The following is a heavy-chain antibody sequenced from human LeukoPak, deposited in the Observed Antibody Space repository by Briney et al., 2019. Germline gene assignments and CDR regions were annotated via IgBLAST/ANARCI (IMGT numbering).Heavy chain of an antibody. V-gene: IGHV3-30*18. D-gene: IGHD3-10*01. CDR2: ISYDGSNK. CDR3: AKGAELLWFGETSPFDP. Sequence: PGRCLRLSCAASGFTFSSYGMHWVRQAPGKGLEWVAVISYDGSNKYYADSVKGRFTISRDNSKNTLYLQMNSLRAEDTAVYYCAKGAELLWFGETSPFDPWGQGTLVTVSS. J-gene: IGHJ5*02. CDR1: GFTFSSYG.